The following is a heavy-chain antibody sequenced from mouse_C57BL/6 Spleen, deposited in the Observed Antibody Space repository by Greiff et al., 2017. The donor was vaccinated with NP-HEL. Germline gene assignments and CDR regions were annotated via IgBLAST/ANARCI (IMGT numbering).Heavy chain of an antibody. V-gene: IGHV1-80*01. CDR2: IYPGDGDT. Sequence: VMLVESGAELVKPGASVKISCKASGYAFSSYWMNWVKQRPGKGLEWIGQIYPGDGDTNYNGKFKGKATLTADKSSSTAYMQLSSLTSEDSAVYFGARGDSSGQAWLAYWGQGTLVTVSA. CDR1: GYAFSSYW. J-gene: IGHJ3*01. CDR3: ARGDSSGQAWLAY. D-gene: IGHD3-2*02.